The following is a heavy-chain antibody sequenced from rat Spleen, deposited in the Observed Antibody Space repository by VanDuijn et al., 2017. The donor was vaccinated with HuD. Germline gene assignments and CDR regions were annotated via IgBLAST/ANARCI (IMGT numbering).Heavy chain of an antibody. CDR3: ARLATDYFDY. Sequence: EVQLVKSGGGLVQPGRSLKLSCAASGFTFRNYYMAWVRQAPTKGLEWVASISSGGGNTFYRDSVKGRFTISRDTARNTLYLQMDSLRSEDTATYYCARLATDYFDYWGQGVMLTVSS. V-gene: IGHV5-25*01. CDR1: GFTFRNYY. CDR2: ISSGGGNT. J-gene: IGHJ2*01. D-gene: IGHD3-4*01.